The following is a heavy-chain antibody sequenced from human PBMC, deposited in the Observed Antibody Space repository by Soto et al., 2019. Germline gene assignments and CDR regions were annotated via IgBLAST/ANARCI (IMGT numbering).Heavy chain of an antibody. CDR3: AREHRYCNDTRCYSFFDF. V-gene: IGHV3-48*01. J-gene: IGHJ5*01. Sequence: EVQLVESGGGLIQPGGSLRLSCAASGFTFSDFIMNWVRQAPGKGLEWVSYISGSGVIIHYEDSVKGRFTISRDNAKKSLYLQMYSLRAEDTAVYYCAREHRYCNDTRCYSFFDFWGQGILVSVSS. D-gene: IGHD2-2*01. CDR1: GFTFSDFI. CDR2: ISGSGVII.